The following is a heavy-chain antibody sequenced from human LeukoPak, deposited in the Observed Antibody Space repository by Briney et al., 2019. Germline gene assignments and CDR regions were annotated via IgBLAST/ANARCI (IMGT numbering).Heavy chain of an antibody. CDR1: GYTFTSYY. Sequence: GASVKVSCKSSGYTFTSYYIHWVRQAPGQGLEWMGIISPSGGGTGYAQNFQGRVTMTRDTSTSTVYMELSSLRSEDTAVYFCARGGPQRLVLRKRFYFDSWGQGTLVTVSS. D-gene: IGHD6-13*01. CDR2: ISPSGGGT. V-gene: IGHV1-46*01. CDR3: ARGGPQRLVLRKRFYFDS. J-gene: IGHJ4*02.